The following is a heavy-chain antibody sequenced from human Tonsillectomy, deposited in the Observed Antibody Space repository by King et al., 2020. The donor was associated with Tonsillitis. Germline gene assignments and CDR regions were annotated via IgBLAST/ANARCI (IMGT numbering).Heavy chain of an antibody. D-gene: IGHD2-15*01. CDR1: GGSIITSSYY. CDR3: ARRTGLLSFDY. CDR2: IDYSGTT. V-gene: IGHV4-39*01. J-gene: IGHJ4*02. Sequence: LQLQESGPGLVKPSETLSLTCIVSGGSIITSSYYWGWIRQTPGKGLEWIGSIDYSGTTYYNPSLKSRVTISVDTSKNQFSLNLTSLTAADTAVFYCARRTGLLSFDYWGQGTLVTVSS.